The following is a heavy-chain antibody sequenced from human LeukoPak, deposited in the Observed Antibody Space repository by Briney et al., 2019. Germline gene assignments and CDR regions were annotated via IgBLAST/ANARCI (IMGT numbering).Heavy chain of an antibody. CDR2: IYTSGST. Sequence: SETLSLTCTVSGGSISTYYWSWIRQPAGKGLEWIGRIYTSGSTKYNPSLKSRVTISVDTSKNQFSLKLSSVTAADTAVYYCARDFGPTRWFNPWGQGTLVTVSS. J-gene: IGHJ5*02. V-gene: IGHV4-4*07. CDR1: GGSISTYY. D-gene: IGHD3-3*01. CDR3: ARDFGPTRWFNP.